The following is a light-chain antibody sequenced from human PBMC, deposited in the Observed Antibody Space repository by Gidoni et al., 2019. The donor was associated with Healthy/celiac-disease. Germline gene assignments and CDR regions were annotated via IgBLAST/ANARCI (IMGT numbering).Light chain of an antibody. CDR2: SNN. Sequence: HSVLTQPPPPSGPPGPRVTISCPGSSSNIGSNTVNWYQQLPGTAPKLLIYSNNQRPSGVPDRFSGSKSGTSASLAISGLQSEDEADYYCAAWDDSLNGWVFGGGTKLTVL. J-gene: IGLJ3*02. CDR3: AAWDDSLNGWV. V-gene: IGLV1-44*01. CDR1: SSNIGSNT.